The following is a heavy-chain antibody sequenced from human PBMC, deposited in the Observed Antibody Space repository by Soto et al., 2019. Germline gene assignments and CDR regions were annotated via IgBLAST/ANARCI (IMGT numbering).Heavy chain of an antibody. CDR1: GGSISSHY. J-gene: IGHJ4*02. V-gene: IGHV4-59*11. CDR3: AGERANYGGNNAQYYFDY. D-gene: IGHD4-17*01. CDR2: IYYSGST. Sequence: SETLSLTCTVSGGSISSHYWSWIRQPPGKGLEWIGYIYYSGSTNYNPSLKSRVTISVDTSKNQFSLKLSSVTAADTAVYYCAGERANYGGNNAQYYFDYWGQGTLVTVSS.